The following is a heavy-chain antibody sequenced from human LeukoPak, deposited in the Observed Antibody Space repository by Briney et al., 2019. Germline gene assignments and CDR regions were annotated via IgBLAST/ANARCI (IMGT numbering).Heavy chain of an antibody. CDR2: ISSGRVSL. CDR1: GFAYSSYT. J-gene: IGHJ5*01. D-gene: IGHD5-12*01. CDR3: ARRGYSGSDPPDS. V-gene: IGHV3-21*01. Sequence: PGGSLRLSCVASGFAYSSYTMNWVRQAPGKGLEWVSSISSGRVSLYYADSVKGRFTISRDNAKNSLYLQMDSLRAEDTAVYYCARRGYSGSDPPDSWGQGTLVTVSS.